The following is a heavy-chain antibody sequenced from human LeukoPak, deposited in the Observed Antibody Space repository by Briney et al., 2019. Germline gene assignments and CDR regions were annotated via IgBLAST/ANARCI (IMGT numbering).Heavy chain of an antibody. CDR1: GYTFTSYG. V-gene: IGHV1-18*01. D-gene: IGHD3-3*01. Sequence: ASVKVSCKASGYTFTSYGISWVRQAPGQGLEWMGWISAYNGKTNYAQKLQGRVTMTTDTSTNTAYMELSSLRSEDTAVYYCARQNYDFWSGYSHSYYMDVWGKGTTVTVSS. CDR2: ISAYNGKT. J-gene: IGHJ6*03. CDR3: ARQNYDFWSGYSHSYYMDV.